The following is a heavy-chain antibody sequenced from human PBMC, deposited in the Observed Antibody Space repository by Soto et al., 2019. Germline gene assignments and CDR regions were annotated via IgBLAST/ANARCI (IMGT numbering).Heavy chain of an antibody. CDR3: ARDRMGSSPPRA. CDR2: IYYTGST. CDR1: GGSVISGYY. D-gene: IGHD2-15*01. Sequence: SETLSLTCTVSGGSVISGYYLNLIRHSPGKVPEWIGYIYYTGSTNYKPSLKSRVTISVDTSKNQFSLKLRSVTAADTAVYYCARDRMGSSPPRAWGQGTLVTVSS. V-gene: IGHV4-61*01. J-gene: IGHJ5*02.